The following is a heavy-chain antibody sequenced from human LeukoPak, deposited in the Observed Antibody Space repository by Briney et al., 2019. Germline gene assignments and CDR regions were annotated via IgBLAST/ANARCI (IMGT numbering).Heavy chain of an antibody. Sequence: SETLSLTCSVPGVYISSSGYFWGWVRQAPGKGLERIGNIHYSGTTFSHTSLKSRVTISLDTSKNQFSLKLTSVTAADTAVYYCATRYCPYSGCNFFPHYWGQGTLVTVSS. V-gene: IGHV4-39*01. D-gene: IGHD5-12*01. CDR1: GVYISSSGYF. J-gene: IGHJ4*02. CDR3: ATRYCPYSGCNFFPHY. CDR2: IHYSGTT.